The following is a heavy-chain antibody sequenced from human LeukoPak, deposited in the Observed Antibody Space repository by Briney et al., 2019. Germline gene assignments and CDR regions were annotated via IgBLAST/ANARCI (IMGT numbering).Heavy chain of an antibody. CDR2: ISDSGST. CDR3: ARGDSSSSFDY. J-gene: IGHJ4*02. CDR1: GGPISSYY. V-gene: IGHV4-59*01. Sequence: PSETLSLTCTVSGGPISSYYWSWIRQPPGKGLEWIAYISDSGSTKYNPSLESRVTMSVDASITHFSLRLSSVTAADSAVYYCARGDSSSSFDYWGQGTLVTVSS. D-gene: IGHD6-6*01.